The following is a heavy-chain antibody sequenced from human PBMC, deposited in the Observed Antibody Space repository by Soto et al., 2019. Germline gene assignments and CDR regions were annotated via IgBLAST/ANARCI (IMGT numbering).Heavy chain of an antibody. CDR2: INPNSGGT. CDR3: ARDMGIVATYYYYGMDV. CDR1: GYTFTGYY. D-gene: IGHD5-12*01. Sequence: ASVKVSCKASGYTFTGYYMHWVRQAPGQGLEWMGWINPNSGGTNYAQKFQGWVTMTRDTSINTAYMELSRLRSDDTAVYYCARDMGIVATYYYYGMDVWGQGTTVTVSS. V-gene: IGHV1-2*04. J-gene: IGHJ6*02.